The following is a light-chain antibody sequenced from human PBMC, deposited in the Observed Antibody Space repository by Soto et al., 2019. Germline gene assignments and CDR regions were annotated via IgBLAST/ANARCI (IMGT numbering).Light chain of an antibody. V-gene: IGKV1-5*03. CDR3: QHYDSYSEA. CDR2: KAS. CDR1: QTISSW. Sequence: DIQMTQSPSTLSGSVGDRVTITCRASQTISSWLAWYQQKPGKAPKLLIYKASTLKSGVPSRFSGSGSATDFTFTITTLLPEDIATYYCQHYDSYSEAFGQGTKVDIK. J-gene: IGKJ1*01.